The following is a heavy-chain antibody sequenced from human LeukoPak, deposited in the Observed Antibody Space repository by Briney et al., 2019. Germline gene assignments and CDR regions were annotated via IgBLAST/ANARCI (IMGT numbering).Heavy chain of an antibody. CDR2: IIPIFGTA. D-gene: IGHD3-3*01. CDR1: GGTFSSYA. Sequence: SVMVSCKASGGTFSSYAISWVRQAPGQGLEWMGGIIPIFGTANYAQKFQGRVTITADESTSTAYMELSSLRSEDTAVYYCASHTPWGFLEWLSNYFDYWGQGTLVTVSS. V-gene: IGHV1-69*13. J-gene: IGHJ4*02. CDR3: ASHTPWGFLEWLSNYFDY.